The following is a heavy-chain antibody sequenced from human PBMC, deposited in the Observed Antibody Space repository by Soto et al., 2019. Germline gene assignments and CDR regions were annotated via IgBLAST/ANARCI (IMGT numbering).Heavy chain of an antibody. Sequence: SQTLSLTCAISGDSVSSNSAAWNWIRQSPSRGLEWLGRTYYRSKWYNDYAVSVKSRITINPDTSKNQFSLQLNSVTPEDTAVYYCARGGYCSGGSCYDPYNWFDPWGQGTQVTVSS. J-gene: IGHJ5*02. CDR2: TYYRSKWYN. D-gene: IGHD2-15*01. V-gene: IGHV6-1*01. CDR1: GDSVSSNSAA. CDR3: ARGGYCSGGSCYDPYNWFDP.